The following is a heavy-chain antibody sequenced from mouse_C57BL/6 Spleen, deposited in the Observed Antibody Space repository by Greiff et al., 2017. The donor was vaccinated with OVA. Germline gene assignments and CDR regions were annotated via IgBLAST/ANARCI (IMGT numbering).Heavy chain of an antibody. CDR3: ARYYGNYVDWFAY. CDR1: GFTFSDYG. CDR2: ISSGSSTI. Sequence: EVQVVESGGGLVKPGGSLKLSCAASGFTFSDYGMHWVRQAPEKGLEWVAYISSGSSTIYYADTVKGRFTISRDNAKNTLFLQMTSLRSEDTAMYYCARYYGNYVDWFAYWGQGTLVTVSA. D-gene: IGHD2-1*01. J-gene: IGHJ3*01. V-gene: IGHV5-17*01.